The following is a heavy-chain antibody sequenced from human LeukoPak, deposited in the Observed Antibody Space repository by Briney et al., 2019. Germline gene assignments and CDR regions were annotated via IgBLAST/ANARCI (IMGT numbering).Heavy chain of an antibody. D-gene: IGHD5-18*01. CDR2: INTYNGNT. J-gene: IGHJ6*03. V-gene: IGHV1-18*01. CDR3: ARDNGGTAMAYYYYYYMDV. CDR1: GYTFTSFG. Sequence: ASVKVSCKASGYTFTSFGISWVRQAPGQGLEWMGWINTYNGNTKYAQKVQGRVTMTTDTSTSTAYMEVRSLRSDDTAVYYCARDNGGTAMAYYYYYYMDVWGKGTTVTISS.